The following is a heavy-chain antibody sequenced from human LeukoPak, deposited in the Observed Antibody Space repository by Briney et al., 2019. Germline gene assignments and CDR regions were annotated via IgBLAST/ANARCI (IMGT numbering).Heavy chain of an antibody. CDR2: IYYSGRT. CDR1: GGYISSYY. D-gene: IGHD4-17*01. Sequence: SETLSLTCSVSGGYISSYYWSWIRQPPGKGLEWIGYIYYSGRTNYNPSLKSRVTISVDTSKNQFSLKLSSVTAADTAVDYCTRDTGTTGEVKFDPWGQGTLVTVSS. CDR3: TRDTGTTGEVKFDP. J-gene: IGHJ5*02. V-gene: IGHV4-59*12.